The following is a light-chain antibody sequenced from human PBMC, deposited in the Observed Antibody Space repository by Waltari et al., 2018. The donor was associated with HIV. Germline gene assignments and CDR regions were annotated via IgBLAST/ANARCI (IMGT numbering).Light chain of an antibody. V-gene: IGKV3-20*01. J-gene: IGKJ2*01. CDR1: RSVSSNY. CDR2: AAS. CDR3: QQYGTSPYT. Sequence: ENVLTQSPGTLSLSPGDRATLPCRASRSVSSNYLTWYQQRPGQAPRLLIYAASTRATAIPDRFSGSGSGTDFTLTISRLEPEDFAVYYCQQYGTSPYTFGQGTKVEI.